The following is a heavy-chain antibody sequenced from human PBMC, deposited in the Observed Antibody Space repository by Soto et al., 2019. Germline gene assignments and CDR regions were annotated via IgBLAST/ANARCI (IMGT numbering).Heavy chain of an antibody. CDR3: AREAEGLYQLLQVGDYYYYDYVDV. CDR1: GFTFDDYG. CDR2: INWNGGST. Sequence: EVQLVESGGGVVRPGGSLRLSCAASGFTFDDYGMSWVRQAPGKGLEWVSGINWNGGSTGYADSVKGRFTISRDNAKNAVYLQMNSLRAEDTGLYHCAREAEGLYQLLQVGDYYYYDYVDVWGKGTTVTVSS. D-gene: IGHD2-2*01. J-gene: IGHJ6*03. V-gene: IGHV3-20*01.